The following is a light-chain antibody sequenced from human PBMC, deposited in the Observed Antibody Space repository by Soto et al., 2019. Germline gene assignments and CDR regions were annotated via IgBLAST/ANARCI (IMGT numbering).Light chain of an antibody. V-gene: IGKV1-39*01. J-gene: IGKJ4*01. CDR1: QSISSY. Sequence: DIQMTQSPSSLSASVGDRVSITCRASQSISSYLNWYQQKPGKAPKLLIYAASSLQSGVPSRFSGSGSGTDFNLTISSLQPEDFATYYCQQYNSVSLLTFGGGTKVDIK. CDR3: QQYNSVSLLT. CDR2: AAS.